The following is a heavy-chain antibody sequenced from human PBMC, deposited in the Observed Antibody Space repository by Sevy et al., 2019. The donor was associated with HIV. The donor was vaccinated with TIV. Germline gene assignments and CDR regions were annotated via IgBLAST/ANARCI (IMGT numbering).Heavy chain of an antibody. D-gene: IGHD2-15*01. CDR3: ARGYCGGGSCTAFDP. V-gene: IGHV3-53*01. CDR1: GFSISNNY. J-gene: IGHJ5*02. CDR2: MYSGGSP. Sequence: GGSLRLSCAASGFSISNNYTAWVRQAPGKGLEWVSVMYSGGSPYDADSVKGRFALSRDMSKNTVYLQMNSLRAEDTALYYCARGYCGGGSCTAFDPWGQGTLVTVS.